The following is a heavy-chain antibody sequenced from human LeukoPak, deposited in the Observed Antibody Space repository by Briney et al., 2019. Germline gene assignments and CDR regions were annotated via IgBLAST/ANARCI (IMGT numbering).Heavy chain of an antibody. V-gene: IGHV3-23*01. J-gene: IGHJ5*02. D-gene: IGHD4-17*01. Sequence: GGSLRLSCAASGFSFSSFAMTWVRQAPGKGLEWVSSITGGHYATYNTDSVKGRFTISRDNAKNTLHLQMNSLRADDTAIYYCTKDPNGDYIGAFDPWGQGTLVTVSS. CDR3: TKDPNGDYIGAFDP. CDR2: ITGGHYAT. CDR1: GFSFSSFA.